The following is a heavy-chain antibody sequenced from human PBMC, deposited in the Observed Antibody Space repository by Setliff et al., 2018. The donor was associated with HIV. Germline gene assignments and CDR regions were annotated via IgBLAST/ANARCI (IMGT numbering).Heavy chain of an antibody. D-gene: IGHD1-26*01. V-gene: IGHV4-4*02. CDR2: FCHSGST. CDR1: GGSISSSYW. CDR3: ATIGGSYKFDY. Sequence: SETLSLTCAVSGGSISSSYWWSWVRQPPGKGLEWIGSFCHSGSTYYNPSLKSRVTISVDTSKNQFSLKLSSVTAADTAVYYCATIGGSYKFDYWGQGTLVTGLL. J-gene: IGHJ4*02.